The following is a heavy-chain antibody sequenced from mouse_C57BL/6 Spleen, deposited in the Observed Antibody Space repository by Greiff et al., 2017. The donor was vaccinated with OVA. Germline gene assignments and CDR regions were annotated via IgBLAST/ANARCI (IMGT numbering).Heavy chain of an antibody. CDR3: ARGEGASYAMDY. CDR1: GFTFSDYY. Sequence: EVKVVESEGGLVQPGSSMKLSCTASGFTFSDYYMAWVRQVPEKGLEWVANINYDGSSTYYLDSLKSRFIISRDNAKNILYLQMSSLKSEDTATYYCARGEGASYAMDYWGQGTSVTVSS. D-gene: IGHD3-3*01. V-gene: IGHV5-16*01. CDR2: INYDGSST. J-gene: IGHJ4*01.